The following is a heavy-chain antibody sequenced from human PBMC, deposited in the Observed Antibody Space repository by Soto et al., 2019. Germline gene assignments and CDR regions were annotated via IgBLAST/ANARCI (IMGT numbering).Heavy chain of an antibody. CDR3: ARAPRSLFDYYYSYGMDV. CDR1: VVSISSGDYY. CDR2: IYYSGST. D-gene: IGHD2-21*01. Sequence: SETLSLTCTVSVVSISSGDYYWSWIRQPPGKGLEWIGYIYYSGSTYYNPSLKSRVTISVDTSKNQFSLKLSSVTAADTAVYYCARAPRSLFDYYYSYGMDVWGQGTTVTVSS. V-gene: IGHV4-30-4*01. J-gene: IGHJ6*02.